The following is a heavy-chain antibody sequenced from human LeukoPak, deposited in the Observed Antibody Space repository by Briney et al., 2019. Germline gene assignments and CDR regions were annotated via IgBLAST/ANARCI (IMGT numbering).Heavy chain of an antibody. Sequence: PSETLSLTCTVSGGSIRSHYWSWVRQPPGKGLEWIGSIYYSGSTYYNPSLKSRVTISVDTSKNQFSLKLSSVTAADTAVYYCARLYYDYVWGSYRFDYWGQGTLVTVSS. D-gene: IGHD3-16*02. CDR1: GGSIRSHY. J-gene: IGHJ4*02. CDR2: IYYSGST. CDR3: ARLYYDYVWGSYRFDY. V-gene: IGHV4-59*05.